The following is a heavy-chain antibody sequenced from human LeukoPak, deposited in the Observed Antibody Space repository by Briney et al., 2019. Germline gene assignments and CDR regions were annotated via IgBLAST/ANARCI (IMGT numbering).Heavy chain of an antibody. V-gene: IGHV4-4*07. D-gene: IGHD6-19*01. CDR1: GGSISSYY. CDR3: ARAGYSSGWYYFDY. Sequence: PSETLSLTCTVSGGSISSYYWSWIRQPAGKGLEWIGRIYTSGSTNYNPSLKSRVTMSVDTSKNQFSLKLSSVTAADTAVYYCARAGYSSGWYYFDYWGQGPLVTVSS. CDR2: IYTSGST. J-gene: IGHJ4*02.